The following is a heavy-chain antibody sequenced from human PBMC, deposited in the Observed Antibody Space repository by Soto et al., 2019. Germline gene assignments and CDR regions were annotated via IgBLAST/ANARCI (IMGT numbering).Heavy chain of an antibody. D-gene: IGHD4-17*01. J-gene: IGHJ6*02. V-gene: IGHV3-48*02. Sequence: GGSLRLSCAASGFPISSYSMNWVRQAPGKGLEWVSYISSSSSTIYYADSVKGRFTISRDNAKNSLYLQMNSLRDEDTAVYYCARGTVTTSFYYHGMDVWGQGTTVTVSS. CDR1: GFPISSYS. CDR2: ISSSSSTI. CDR3: ARGTVTTSFYYHGMDV.